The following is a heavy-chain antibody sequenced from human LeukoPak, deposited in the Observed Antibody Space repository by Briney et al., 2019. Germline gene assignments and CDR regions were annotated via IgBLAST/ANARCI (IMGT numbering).Heavy chain of an antibody. V-gene: IGHV3-74*01. CDR1: GFTFSSYW. J-gene: IGHJ6*03. Sequence: GGSLRLSCAASGFTFSSYWMHWVRQAPGKGLVWVSRINSDGSSTSYADSVKGRFTISRDNSKNTLYLQMNSLRAEDTAVYYCAEDPSSWYLYYYYMDVWGKGTTVTVSS. CDR2: INSDGSST. D-gene: IGHD6-13*01. CDR3: AEDPSSWYLYYYYMDV.